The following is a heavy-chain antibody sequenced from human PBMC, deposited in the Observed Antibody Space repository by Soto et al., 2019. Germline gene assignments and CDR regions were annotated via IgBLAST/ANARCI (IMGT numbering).Heavy chain of an antibody. CDR3: ARGYCSSTSCYRLYYYMDV. V-gene: IGHV4-34*01. CDR2: INHSGST. Sequence: PSETLSLTCAVYGGSFSGYYWSWIRQPPGKGLEWIGEINHSGSTNYNPSLKSRVTISVDTSKNQFSLKLSSVTAADTAVYYCARGYCSSTSCYRLYYYMDVWGKGTTVTVSS. D-gene: IGHD2-2*01. CDR1: GGSFSGYY. J-gene: IGHJ6*03.